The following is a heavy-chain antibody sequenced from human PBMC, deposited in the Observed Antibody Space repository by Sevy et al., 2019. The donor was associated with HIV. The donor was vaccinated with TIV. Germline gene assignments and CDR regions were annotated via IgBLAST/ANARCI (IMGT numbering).Heavy chain of an antibody. J-gene: IGHJ4*02. CDR2: INGSGIYT. Sequence: GESLKISCAASGFVFGDFYMSWIRQAPGKGLEWLAYINGSGIYTSYTDSVKGRFTISRDNAQNSLYLRMNSLRAEDTAVYYCARAVQSGVGASAYWGQGTLVTVSS. CDR1: GFVFGDFY. CDR3: ARAVQSGVGASAY. V-gene: IGHV3-11*05. D-gene: IGHD1-26*01.